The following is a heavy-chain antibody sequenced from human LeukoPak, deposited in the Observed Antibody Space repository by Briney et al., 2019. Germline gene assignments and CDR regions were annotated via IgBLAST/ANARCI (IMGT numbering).Heavy chain of an antibody. Sequence: SETLSLTCTVSGGSISSSTYYWGWIRQPPGKGLEWIGTIYYSGTTYYNPSLKSRVTISIDTSTNQFSLKLNSVTAADTAVYYCARVRYYFDYWGQGTLVTVSS. D-gene: IGHD4-17*01. CDR2: IYYSGTT. CDR1: GGSISSSTYY. CDR3: ARVRYYFDY. J-gene: IGHJ4*02. V-gene: IGHV4-39*07.